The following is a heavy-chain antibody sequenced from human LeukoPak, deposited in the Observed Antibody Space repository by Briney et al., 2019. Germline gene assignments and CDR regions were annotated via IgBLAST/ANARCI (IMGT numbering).Heavy chain of an antibody. J-gene: IGHJ4*02. D-gene: IGHD1-7*01. CDR2: IYYSGST. V-gene: IGHV4-59*11. CDR3: ARVYVAGTTSIFDY. Sequence: PSETLSLTCTVSGGSISSHYWSWIPQPPGKGLEWIGYIYYSGSTNYNPSLKSRVTISVDTSKNQFSLKLSSATAADTAVYYCARVYVAGTTSIFDYWGQGTLVTVSS. CDR1: GGSISSHY.